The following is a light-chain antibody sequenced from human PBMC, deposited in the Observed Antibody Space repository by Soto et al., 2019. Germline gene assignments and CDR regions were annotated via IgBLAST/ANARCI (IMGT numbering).Light chain of an antibody. V-gene: IGLV2-8*01. J-gene: IGLJ1*01. Sequence: QSVLTQPPSASGSPGQSVAISCTGTSSDVGGHNLVSWYQQHPGKAPKLIIYDVSKRPSGVPDRFSGSKSGNTASLTISGLQAEDEADYYCSSYAGSNNPIVFGTGTKLTVL. CDR2: DVS. CDR3: SSYAGSNNPIV. CDR1: SSDVGGHNL.